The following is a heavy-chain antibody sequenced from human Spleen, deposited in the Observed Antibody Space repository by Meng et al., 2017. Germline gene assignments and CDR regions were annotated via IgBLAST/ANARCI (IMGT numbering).Heavy chain of an antibody. CDR1: GYSISSGYY. D-gene: IGHD2-8*01. Sequence: SETLSLTCAVSGYSISSGYYWGWIRQPPGKGLEWIGSIYHSGITYYNPSLESRVTMSVDTAKNQFSLKMPSVTAADTAVYYCARVGYTNSWPMFDYWGQGILVTVSS. V-gene: IGHV4-38-2*01. CDR3: ARVGYTNSWPMFDY. J-gene: IGHJ4*02. CDR2: IYHSGIT.